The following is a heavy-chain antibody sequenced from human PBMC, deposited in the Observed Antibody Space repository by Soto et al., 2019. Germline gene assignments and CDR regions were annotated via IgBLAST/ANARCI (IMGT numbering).Heavy chain of an antibody. J-gene: IGHJ5*02. CDR1: GFTFSSYS. Sequence: PGGSLRLSCAASGFTFSSYSMNWVRQAPGKGLEWVSSISSSSSYIYYADSVKGRFTISRDNAKNSLYLQMNSLRAEDTAVYYCARGRTKRYCTNGVCYGPSRALGVNWFDPWGQGTLVTVSS. V-gene: IGHV3-21*01. D-gene: IGHD2-8*01. CDR3: ARGRTKRYCTNGVCYGPSRALGVNWFDP. CDR2: ISSSSSYI.